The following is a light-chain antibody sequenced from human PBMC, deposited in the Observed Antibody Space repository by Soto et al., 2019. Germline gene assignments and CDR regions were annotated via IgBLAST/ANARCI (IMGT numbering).Light chain of an antibody. CDR1: QAIRND. Sequence: AIQVTQSPSSLSASVGDRVTITCRASQAIRNDVAWYQQKAGSVPNLLIYAATHLQSGVPSRFSGSGYGTDFTLTISSLQPEDFATYYCLQDYSYPNTFGGGTKVEIK. J-gene: IGKJ4*01. CDR2: AAT. V-gene: IGKV1-6*01. CDR3: LQDYSYPNT.